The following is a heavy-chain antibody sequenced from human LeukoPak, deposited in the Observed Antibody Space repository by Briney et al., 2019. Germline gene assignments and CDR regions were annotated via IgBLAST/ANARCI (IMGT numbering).Heavy chain of an antibody. J-gene: IGHJ4*02. CDR1: GFTFGSYA. D-gene: IGHD3-3*01. Sequence: GRSLRLSCAASGFTFGSYAMHWVRQAPGKGLEWVAVISYDGSNKYYADSVKGRFTISRDNSKNTLYLQMNSLRAEDTAVYYCARQLSTITIFDYWGQGTLVTVSS. V-gene: IGHV3-30-3*01. CDR3: ARQLSTITIFDY. CDR2: ISYDGSNK.